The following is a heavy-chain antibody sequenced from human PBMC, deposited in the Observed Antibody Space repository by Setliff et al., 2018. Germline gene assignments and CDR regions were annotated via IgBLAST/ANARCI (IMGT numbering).Heavy chain of an antibody. D-gene: IGHD5-18*01. CDR2: ISSSSSYI. CDR1: EFIFRSYI. J-gene: IGHJ4*02. V-gene: IGHV3-21*01. CDR3: ARGRGVDTAMVYFDY. Sequence: GGSLRLSCAASEFIFRSYIVSWVRQPPGKGLEWVSSISSSSSYIYYADSVKGRFTISRDNAKNSLYLQMNSLRAEDAAVYYCARGRGVDTAMVYFDYWGQGTRGTVSS.